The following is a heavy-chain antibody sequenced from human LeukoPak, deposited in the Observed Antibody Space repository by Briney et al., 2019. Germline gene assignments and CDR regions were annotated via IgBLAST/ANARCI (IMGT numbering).Heavy chain of an antibody. D-gene: IGHD6-19*01. CDR2: ISFSGSTV. J-gene: IGHJ3*02. CDR1: GFTFSSYE. Sequence: PGGSLRLSCAASGFTFSSYEMNWVRQAPGKGLEWVSYISFSGSTVYYSDSVQGRFTISRDNAKNSVYLQMNRLRAVDTAVYYCARDQLGQWLAHDAFDIWGQGTVVTVSA. V-gene: IGHV3-48*03. CDR3: ARDQLGQWLAHDAFDI.